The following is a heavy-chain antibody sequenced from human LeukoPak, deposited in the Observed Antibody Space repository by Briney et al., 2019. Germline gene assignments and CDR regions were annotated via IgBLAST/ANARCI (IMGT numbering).Heavy chain of an antibody. V-gene: IGHV3-20*04. D-gene: IGHD6-13*01. CDR2: INWNGGST. Sequence: PGGSLRLSCAASGFTFSSYSMNWVRQAPGKGLEWVSGINWNGGSTGYADSVKGRFTISRDNAKNSLYLQMNSLRAEDTALYYCARGGVSSRNDYWGQGTMVTVSS. CDR3: ARGGVSSRNDY. J-gene: IGHJ4*02. CDR1: GFTFSSYS.